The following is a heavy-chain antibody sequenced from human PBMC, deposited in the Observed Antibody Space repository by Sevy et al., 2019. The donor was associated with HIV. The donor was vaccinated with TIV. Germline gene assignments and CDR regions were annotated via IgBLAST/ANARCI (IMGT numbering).Heavy chain of an antibody. V-gene: IGHV3-74*01. CDR1: GFDFSSHW. CDR3: ATPRFDF. J-gene: IGHJ4*02. CDR2: MNTDGSST. Sequence: GGSLRLSCEASGFDFSSHWMQWVRRAPGKGLVWVSRMNTDGSSTNYADSVKGRFIISRDNAKNTLYLEMNNLRDEDTALYYCATPRFDFWGPGTLVTVSS.